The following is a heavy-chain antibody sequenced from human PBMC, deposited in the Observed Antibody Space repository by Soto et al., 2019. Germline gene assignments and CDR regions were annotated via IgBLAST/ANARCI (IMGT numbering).Heavy chain of an antibody. J-gene: IGHJ5*02. CDR2: IYYSDST. Sequence: SETLSLTCTVSGGSMSSGGYYWSWIRQPPGKGLEWIGYIYYSDSTNYNPSLKSRVIISVDTSKNQFSLRLSSVTAADTAVYYCARAYYDTSGYSLDPWARESWSPSPQ. D-gene: IGHD3-22*01. CDR1: GGSMSSGGYY. CDR3: ARAYYDTSGYSLDP. V-gene: IGHV4-61*08.